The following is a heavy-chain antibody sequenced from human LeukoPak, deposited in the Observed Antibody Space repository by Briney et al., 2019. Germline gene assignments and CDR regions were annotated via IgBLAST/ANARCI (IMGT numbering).Heavy chain of an antibody. J-gene: IGHJ4*02. Sequence: ASVKVSCKASGYTFTSYDFNWVRQATGQGLEWMGWMNPNSGNTGYAQKFQGRVTMTRNTSISTAYMELSSLRSEDTAVYYCARGPPSNSGSYFVVYWGQGTLVTVSS. CDR1: GYTFTSYD. V-gene: IGHV1-8*01. D-gene: IGHD1-26*01. CDR2: MNPNSGNT. CDR3: ARGPPSNSGSYFVVY.